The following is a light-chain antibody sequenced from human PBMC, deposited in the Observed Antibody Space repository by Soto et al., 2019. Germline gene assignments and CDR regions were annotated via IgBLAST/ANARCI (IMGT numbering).Light chain of an antibody. CDR3: QQYYSYPLT. Sequence: AIRMTQSPSSLSASTGDRVTITCRASQGISSYLAWYQQKPGKAPKLLIYAASTLQSGVPSRFSGSGSGTDFTLTISSLQSEAFATYYCQQYYSYPLTVGGGTKVEIK. CDR2: AAS. V-gene: IGKV1-8*01. J-gene: IGKJ4*01. CDR1: QGISSY.